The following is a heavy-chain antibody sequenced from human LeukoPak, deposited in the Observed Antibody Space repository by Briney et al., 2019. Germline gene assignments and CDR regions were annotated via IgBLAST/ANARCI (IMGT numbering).Heavy chain of an antibody. D-gene: IGHD1-26*01. CDR2: IHASGNT. CDR3: ARGGIEGGV. V-gene: IGHV4-4*07. Sequence: PSETLSLTCTVSGGSFRSYYWTWIRQPAGEGLEWIGRIHASGNTDYNPSLKSRVSMSIDTSKNQFSLKLSSVTAADTAVYYCARGGIEGGVWGKGTTVTVSS. CDR1: GGSFRSYY. J-gene: IGHJ6*04.